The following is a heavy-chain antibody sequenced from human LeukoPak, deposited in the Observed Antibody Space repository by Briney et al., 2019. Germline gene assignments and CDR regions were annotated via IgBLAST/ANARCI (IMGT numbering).Heavy chain of an antibody. J-gene: IGHJ6*03. CDR2: MYHNSGAT. CDR1: GYSITTGYY. CDR3: ARESCSGGSCYFRRGYYYYYMDV. V-gene: IGHV4-38-2*02. Sequence: SETLSLTCTVSGYSITTGYYWAWIRQPPGKGPEWIGSMYHNSGATFYSPSLKSRVTISVDTSKNQLSLKLSSVTAADTAVYYCARESCSGGSCYFRRGYYYYYMDVWGKGTTVTVSS. D-gene: IGHD2-15*01.